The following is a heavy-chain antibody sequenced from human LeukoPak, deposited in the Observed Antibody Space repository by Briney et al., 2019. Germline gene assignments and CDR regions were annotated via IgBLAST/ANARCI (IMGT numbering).Heavy chain of an antibody. CDR3: ARELPYGDYVGYYYYGMDV. V-gene: IGHV1-69*13. J-gene: IGHJ6*02. D-gene: IGHD4-17*01. CDR1: GGTFSSYA. CDR2: IIPIFGTA. Sequence: SVKVSCKASGGTFSSYAISWVRQAPEQGLEWMGGIIPIFGTANYAQKFQGRVTITADESTSTAYMELSSLRSEDTAVYYCARELPYGDYVGYYYYGMDVWGQGTTVTVSS.